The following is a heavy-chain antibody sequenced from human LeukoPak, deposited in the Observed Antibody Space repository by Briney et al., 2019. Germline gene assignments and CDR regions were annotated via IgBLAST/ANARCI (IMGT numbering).Heavy chain of an antibody. V-gene: IGHV1-8*01. D-gene: IGHD4-17*01. CDR1: GYTFTSYD. J-gene: IGHJ4*02. CDR3: ARGSPVVGXYXXXFDY. Sequence: ASVKVSCKASGYTFTSYDINWVRQAAGQGLEWMGWMNPNSGNTGYAQKFKGRVTMTRNTSISTAYMELSSLRSEDTAVYYCARGSPVVGXYXXXFDYWGQXTLVTVSS. CDR2: MNPNSGNT.